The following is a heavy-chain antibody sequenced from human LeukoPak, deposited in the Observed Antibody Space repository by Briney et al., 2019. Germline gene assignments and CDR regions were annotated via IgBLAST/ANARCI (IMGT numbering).Heavy chain of an antibody. D-gene: IGHD3-22*01. Sequence: SVKVSCKAPRYTFTRYGISWVRQAPGQGLEWMGRIIPILGIANYAQKFQGRVTITADKSTSTAYMELSSLRSEDTAVYYCAIPPRGYYYDSSGYYFDYWGQGTLVTVSS. CDR1: RYTFTRYG. CDR2: IIPILGIA. V-gene: IGHV1-69*04. CDR3: AIPPRGYYYDSSGYYFDY. J-gene: IGHJ4*02.